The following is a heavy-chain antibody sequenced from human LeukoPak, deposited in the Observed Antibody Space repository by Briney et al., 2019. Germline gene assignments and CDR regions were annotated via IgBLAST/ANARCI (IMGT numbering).Heavy chain of an antibody. D-gene: IGHD3-10*01. CDR3: AREEFADLALDV. CDR2: IIWDSSSI. Sequence: GGSLRLSCAASGFKFDDFAMHWVRQAPGKGLEWVSGIIWDSSSIGYADSVKGRFTISSDNAKNSLYLQMNSLRAEDTAIYHCAREEFADLALDVWGQGTTVTVSS. J-gene: IGHJ6*02. CDR1: GFKFDDFA. V-gene: IGHV3-9*01.